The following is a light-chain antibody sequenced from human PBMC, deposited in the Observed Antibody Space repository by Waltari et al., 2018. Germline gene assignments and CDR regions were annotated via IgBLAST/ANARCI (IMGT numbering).Light chain of an antibody. CDR1: QDISSW. CDR3: QQGNSFPPT. Sequence: DIQMTQSPSSVSAFVGERVTITCRASQDISSWLAWYQQKPGKAPKLLIYSTSALQSGVPSRFSGSGSRTDFTLTINSLQPEDFATYYCQQGNSFPPTFGQGTKVEIK. V-gene: IGKV1-12*01. J-gene: IGKJ1*01. CDR2: STS.